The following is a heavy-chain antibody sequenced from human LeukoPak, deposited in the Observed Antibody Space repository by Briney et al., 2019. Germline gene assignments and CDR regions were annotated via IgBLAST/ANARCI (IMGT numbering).Heavy chain of an antibody. V-gene: IGHV3-7*03. Sequence: GGSLRLSCAASGFTFSNYWMTWVRQAPGKGLEWVANIKEDGSEKYYMDSVKGRFTISRDNSKNTLYLQMNSLRAEDTASYYCAKHRENYGDSCLDDYWGQGTLVTVSS. CDR2: IKEDGSEK. CDR3: AKHRENYGDSCLDDY. J-gene: IGHJ4*02. D-gene: IGHD4-17*01. CDR1: GFTFSNYW.